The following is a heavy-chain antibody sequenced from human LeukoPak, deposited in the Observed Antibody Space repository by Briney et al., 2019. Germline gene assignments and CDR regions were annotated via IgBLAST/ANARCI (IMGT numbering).Heavy chain of an antibody. V-gene: IGHV4-4*07. CDR3: ARGLSIPAAGVFDY. CDR2: IYTSGST. CDR1: GGSISSYY. D-gene: IGHD6-13*01. Sequence: SETLSLTCTVSGGSISSYYWSWIRQPAGKGLEWIGRIYTSGSTNYNPSLKSRVTISVDKSKNQFSLKLSSVTAADTAVYYCARGLSIPAAGVFDYWGQGTLVTVSS. J-gene: IGHJ4*02.